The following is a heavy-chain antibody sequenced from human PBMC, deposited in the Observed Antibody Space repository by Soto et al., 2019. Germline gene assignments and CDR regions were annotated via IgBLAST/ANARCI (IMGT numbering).Heavy chain of an antibody. D-gene: IGHD1-26*01. CDR3: ARLAYSNFLGGLDS. V-gene: IGHV3-33*01. J-gene: IGHJ5*01. CDR2: VWNDGINK. Sequence: QGHLVESGGGVVQPGGSLSPSLAASVFTLSAYGIHWGGQVPGKGLEWVAIVWNDGINKYSADSVKGRFTISRDNFKNTVDLQMNSLRVEDTAVYYCARLAYSNFLGGLDSWGQGTLVTASS. CDR1: VFTLSAYG.